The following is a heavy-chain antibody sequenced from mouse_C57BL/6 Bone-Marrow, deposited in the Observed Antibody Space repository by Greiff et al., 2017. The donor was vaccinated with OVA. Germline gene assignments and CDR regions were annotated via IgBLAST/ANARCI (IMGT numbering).Heavy chain of an antibody. V-gene: IGHV1-56*01. J-gene: IGHJ3*01. Sequence: QVQLQQSGPELVRPGASVKISCKASGYTFTSYWMQWVRQRPGQGLEWIGEIFPGSGSTYYNEKFKGKATLTVDTSSSTAYMQLSSLTSEDSAVYFCARDGNWFAYWGQGTLVTVSA. CDR1: GYTFTSYW. D-gene: IGHD2-1*01. CDR2: IFPGSGST. CDR3: ARDGNWFAY.